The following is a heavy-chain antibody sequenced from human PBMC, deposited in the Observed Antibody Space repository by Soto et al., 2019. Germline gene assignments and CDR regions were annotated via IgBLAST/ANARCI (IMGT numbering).Heavy chain of an antibody. J-gene: IGHJ4*02. D-gene: IGHD2-2*01. Sequence: GGSLRLSCAASGFTFSSYAMSWVRQAPGKGLEWVSAISGSGGSTYYADSVKGRFTISRDNSKNTLYLQMNSLRAEETAVYYCAKGPRKYCSSTSCYAHYFDYWGQGTLVTVSS. CDR2: ISGSGGST. CDR1: GFTFSSYA. V-gene: IGHV3-23*01. CDR3: AKGPRKYCSSTSCYAHYFDY.